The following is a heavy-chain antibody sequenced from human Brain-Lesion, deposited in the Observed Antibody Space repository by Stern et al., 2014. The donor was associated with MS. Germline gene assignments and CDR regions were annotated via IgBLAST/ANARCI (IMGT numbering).Heavy chain of an antibody. CDR1: GGSISSSTYY. Sequence: QVQLVESGPGLVKPSETLSLTCTVSGGSISSSTYYWAWIRQPPGKGLGWIGNIYYSGFTHYNPSLKSRVTISVDMSKNQFSLKLSSVTAADTAIYYCARHDSVPRPSQLYSARDRGPGYFDYWGQGTLVTVSS. CDR2: IYYSGFT. V-gene: IGHV4-39*01. CDR3: ARHDSVPRPSQLYSARDRGPGYFDY. J-gene: IGHJ4*02. D-gene: IGHD1-26*01.